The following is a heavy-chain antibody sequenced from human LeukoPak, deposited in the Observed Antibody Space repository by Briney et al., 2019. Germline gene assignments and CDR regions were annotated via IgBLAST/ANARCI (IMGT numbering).Heavy chain of an antibody. CDR3: ARDGGTAGYSSGSDY. CDR2: ISCNNGDT. Sequence: ASVKVSCKASGYTFTSNGITWVRQAPGQGLEWVGWISCNNGDTRYARKFQGRVTVTTDTSTSTVYMELRSLRSDDTAVYYCARDGGTAGYSSGSDYWGQGTLVTVSS. V-gene: IGHV1-18*01. CDR1: GYTFTSNG. D-gene: IGHD5-18*01. J-gene: IGHJ4*02.